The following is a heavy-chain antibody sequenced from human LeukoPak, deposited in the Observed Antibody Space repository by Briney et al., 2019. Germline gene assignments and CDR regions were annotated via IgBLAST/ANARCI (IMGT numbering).Heavy chain of an antibody. V-gene: IGHV4-39*01. CDR2: IYYSGST. D-gene: IGHD6-19*01. J-gene: IGHJ4*02. Sequence: SETLSLTCTVSGXSISSSSNYWGWIRQPPGKGLEWIGSIYYSGSTYYNPSLKSRVTISVDTSKNQFSLKLNSVTAADTAVYYCARHIDNGWYAFWGQGTLVTVSS. CDR3: ARHIDNGWYAF. CDR1: GXSISSSSNY.